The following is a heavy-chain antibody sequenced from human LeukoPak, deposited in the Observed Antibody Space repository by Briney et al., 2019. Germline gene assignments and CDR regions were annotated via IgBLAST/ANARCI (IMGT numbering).Heavy chain of an antibody. D-gene: IGHD3-16*01. J-gene: IGHJ4*02. CDR2: ISYDGSNK. CDR1: GFTFSSYA. Sequence: PGGSLRLSCAACGFTFSSYAMHWVRQAPGKGLEWVAVISYDGSNKYYADSVKGRFTISRDNSKNTLYLQMNSLRAEDTAVYYCAREAARGREWSSYYFDYWGQGTLVTASS. V-gene: IGHV3-30-3*01. CDR3: AREAARGREWSSYYFDY.